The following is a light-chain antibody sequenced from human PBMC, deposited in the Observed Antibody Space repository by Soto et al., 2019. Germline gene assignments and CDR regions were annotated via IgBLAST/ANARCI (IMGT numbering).Light chain of an antibody. V-gene: IGKV3-20*01. J-gene: IGKJ1*01. CDR1: QSVSSTY. CDR2: GAS. CDR3: QHYGTSLWT. Sequence: EIVLTQSPGPLSLSPGERATLSCRASQSVSSTYLAWYQQTAGQAPRLLIYGASTRATGIPDRFSGSGSGTDFTLTIGRLEPEDFAVYYCQHYGTSLWTFGQGTKVEIK.